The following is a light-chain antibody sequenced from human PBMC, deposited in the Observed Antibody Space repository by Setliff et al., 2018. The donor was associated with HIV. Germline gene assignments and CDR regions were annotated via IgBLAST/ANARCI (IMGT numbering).Light chain of an antibody. V-gene: IGLV2-14*01. CDR2: EVS. CDR1: TSDVGDFKY. J-gene: IGLJ1*01. Sequence: QSALAQPASVSGSPGQSITISCTKTTSDVGDFKYVSWYQLHPGKAPKLLIFEVSNRPSGVSYRFSGSKSGNTASLTISGLRPEDEGDYFCCSYTSTSARVFGTGTKVTVL. CDR3: CSYTSTSARV.